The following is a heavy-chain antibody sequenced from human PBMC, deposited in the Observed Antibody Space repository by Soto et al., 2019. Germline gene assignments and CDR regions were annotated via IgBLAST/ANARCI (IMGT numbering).Heavy chain of an antibody. CDR1: GFTFSSYA. V-gene: IGHV3-23*01. J-gene: IGHJ5*02. CDR3: AKLDNYDFWSDSSLNWFDP. CDR2: ISASGGST. D-gene: IGHD3-3*01. Sequence: EVQLLESGGGLVQPGGSLRLSCAASGFTFSSYAMSWVRQAPGKGLEWVSAISASGGSTYYADSVKGRFTISRDHSKNTLYLQMNSLRADDTAVYYCAKLDNYDFWSDSSLNWFDPWGQGTLVTVSS.